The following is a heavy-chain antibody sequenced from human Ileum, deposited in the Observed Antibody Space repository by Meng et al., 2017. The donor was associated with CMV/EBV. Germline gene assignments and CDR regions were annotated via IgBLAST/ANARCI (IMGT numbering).Heavy chain of an antibody. CDR3: ARPNYYDSSGYYYGWFDP. D-gene: IGHD3-22*01. V-gene: IGHV4-39*01. J-gene: IGHJ5*02. CDR2: IYYSGST. CDR1: ISSSSYY. Sequence: ISSSSYYWGGIRQPPGKGLEWIGSIYYSGSTYYNPSLKSRVTISVDTSKNQFSLKLSSVTAADTAVYYCARPNYYDSSGYYYGWFDPWGQGTLVTVSS.